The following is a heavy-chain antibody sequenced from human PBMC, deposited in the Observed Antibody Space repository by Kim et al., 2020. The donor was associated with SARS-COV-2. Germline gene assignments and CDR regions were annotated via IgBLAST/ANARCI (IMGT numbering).Heavy chain of an antibody. D-gene: IGHD6-25*01. J-gene: IGHJ5*02. CDR3: ARESVVAAGAAYNWFDP. Sequence: VRGRFTISRDNAKNSVYLQMNSLRAEDTAVYYCARESVVAAGAAYNWFDPWGQGTLVTVSS. V-gene: IGHV3-48*01.